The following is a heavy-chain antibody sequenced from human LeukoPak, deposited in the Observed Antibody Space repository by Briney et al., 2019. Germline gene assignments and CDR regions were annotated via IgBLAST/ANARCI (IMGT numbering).Heavy chain of an antibody. J-gene: IGHJ4*02. CDR3: AKGGDYFDY. CDR2: IIPILGIT. CDR1: GGTFSSYA. Sequence: ASVKVSCKASGGTFSSYAISWVRQAPGQGLEWMGRIIPILGITNYAQKFQGRVTITADKSTSTAYMELSSLRSEDTAVYYCAKGGDYFDYWGQGTLVTVSS. V-gene: IGHV1-69*04.